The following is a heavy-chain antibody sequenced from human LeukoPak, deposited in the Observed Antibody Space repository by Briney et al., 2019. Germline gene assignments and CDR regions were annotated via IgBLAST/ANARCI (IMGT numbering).Heavy chain of an antibody. V-gene: IGHV1-3*01. CDR2: INAGNGNT. CDR1: GYTLTSYA. J-gene: IGHJ4*02. D-gene: IGHD3-22*01. Sequence: GASVKVSCKASGYTLTSYAMHWVRQAPGQRLEWMGWINAGNGNTKYSQKFQGRVTITRDTSASTAYMELSSLRSEDTAVYYCARAQARALTGTARNYYDSSGYYPYWGQGTLVTVSS. CDR3: ARAQARALTGTARNYYDSSGYYPY.